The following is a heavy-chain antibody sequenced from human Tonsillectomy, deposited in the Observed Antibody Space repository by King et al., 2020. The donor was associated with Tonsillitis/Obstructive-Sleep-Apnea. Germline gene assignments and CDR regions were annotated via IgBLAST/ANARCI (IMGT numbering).Heavy chain of an antibody. CDR3: ARAPRWLVLLTFDY. J-gene: IGHJ4*02. Sequence: VQLVESGGGLVQPGGSLRLSCAASGFTFSSYWMHWVRQAPGKGLVWVSRINSDGSSTSYADSVKGRFTISRDNAKNTLYLQMNSLRAEDTAVYYCARAPRWLVLLTFDYWGQGTLVTVFS. V-gene: IGHV3-74*01. CDR1: GFTFSSYW. CDR2: INSDGSST. D-gene: IGHD6-19*01.